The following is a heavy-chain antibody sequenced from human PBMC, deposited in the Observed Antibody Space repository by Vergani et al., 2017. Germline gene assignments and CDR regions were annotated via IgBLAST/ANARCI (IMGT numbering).Heavy chain of an antibody. CDR3: ARVWELNWFDP. CDR1: GFTFDDYA. Sequence: EVQLLESGGGLVQPGRSLRLSCAASGFTFDDYAMHWVRQAPGKGLEWVSGISWNSGSIGYADSVKGRFTISRDNAKNSLYLQMNSLRAEDTALYYCARVWELNWFDPWGQGTLVTVSS. J-gene: IGHJ5*02. D-gene: IGHD1-7*01. V-gene: IGHV3-9*01. CDR2: ISWNSGSI.